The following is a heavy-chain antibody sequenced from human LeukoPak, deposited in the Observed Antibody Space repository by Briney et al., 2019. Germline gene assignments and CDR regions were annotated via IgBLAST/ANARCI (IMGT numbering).Heavy chain of an antibody. J-gene: IGHJ5*02. CDR1: GGSISSYY. Sequence: SETLSLTCTVSGGSISSYYWSWIRQPAGKGLEWIGRIYTSGSTNYNPSLKSRVTMSVDTSKNQFSLKLSPVTAADTAVYYCARGGGRGGGWFGELLPPTNWFDPWGQGTLVTVSS. CDR3: ARGGGRGGGWFGELLPPTNWFDP. D-gene: IGHD3-10*01. V-gene: IGHV4-4*07. CDR2: IYTSGST.